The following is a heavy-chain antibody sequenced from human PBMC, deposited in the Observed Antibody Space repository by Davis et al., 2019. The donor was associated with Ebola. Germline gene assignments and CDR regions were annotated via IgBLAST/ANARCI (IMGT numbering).Heavy chain of an antibody. CDR2: ISYDGSNK. V-gene: IGHV3-30*18. D-gene: IGHD5-24*01. J-gene: IGHJ5*02. Sequence: PGGSLRLSCAASGFTFSSYGMHWVRQAPGKGLEWVAVISYDGSNKYYADSVKGRFTISRDNSKNPLYLQMNSLRAEDTAVYYCAKERWPGFDPWGQGTLVTVSS. CDR3: AKERWPGFDP. CDR1: GFTFSSYG.